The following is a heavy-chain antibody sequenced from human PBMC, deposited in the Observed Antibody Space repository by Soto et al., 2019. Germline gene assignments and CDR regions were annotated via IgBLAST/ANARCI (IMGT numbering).Heavy chain of an antibody. J-gene: IGHJ4*02. CDR1: GFDFTYYA. D-gene: IGHD3-10*01. CDR2: MSSDGSKI. Sequence: QVQLVESGGGAVQPGESLRLSCVASGFDFTYYAMHWVRQAPGKGLESVAVMSSDGSKIHHTDSVKGRFTNSRDNSKNTLYLQMNSLRKEDTAVYFCAKDEGVGGTLALFDYWGQGTLVSVSS. CDR3: AKDEGVGGTLALFDY. V-gene: IGHV3-30*18.